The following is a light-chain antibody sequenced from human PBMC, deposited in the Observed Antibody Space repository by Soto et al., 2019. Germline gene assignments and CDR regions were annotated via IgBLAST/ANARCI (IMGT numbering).Light chain of an antibody. Sequence: EIVMTQSPATLSVSPGERATLSCRASQSVSSNLAWYQQKPGQAPRLLIYSTSTRATGIPARFSGGGSGTEFTLIISSLQSEDFAVYYCQQYNNWPPRTFGQGTKVEIK. V-gene: IGKV3-15*01. CDR2: STS. CDR1: QSVSSN. J-gene: IGKJ1*01. CDR3: QQYNNWPPRT.